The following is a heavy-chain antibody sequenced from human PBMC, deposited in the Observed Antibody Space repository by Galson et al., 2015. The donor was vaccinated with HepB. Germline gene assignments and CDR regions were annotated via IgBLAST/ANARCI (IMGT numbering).Heavy chain of an antibody. CDR1: GYTFTTYF. J-gene: IGHJ6*02. V-gene: IGHV1-18*01. D-gene: IGHD6-19*01. CDR3: ARVVYSSGWYLSFGGMDV. Sequence: SVKVSCKASGYTFTTYFINWVRQAPGQGLQWMGRVSTYNGDTQYAQDLQDRVTMTTDTSTSTAYMELRSLRSDDTAVYYCARVVYSSGWYLSFGGMDVWGQGTTATVSS. CDR2: VSTYNGDT.